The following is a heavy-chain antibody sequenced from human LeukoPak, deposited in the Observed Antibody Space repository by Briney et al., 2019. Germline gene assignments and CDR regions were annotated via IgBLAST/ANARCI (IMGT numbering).Heavy chain of an antibody. D-gene: IGHD3-22*01. V-gene: IGHV3-23*01. CDR3: AKVVLGGSGYYTFDY. Sequence: GGSLRLSCAASGFTFSSYAMSWVRQAPGKGLEWVSAISGSGGSTYYADSVKGRFTISRDNSKNTLYLQVNSLRAEDTAVYYCAKVVLGGSGYYTFDYWGQGTLVTVSS. CDR2: ISGSGGST. CDR1: GFTFSSYA. J-gene: IGHJ4*02.